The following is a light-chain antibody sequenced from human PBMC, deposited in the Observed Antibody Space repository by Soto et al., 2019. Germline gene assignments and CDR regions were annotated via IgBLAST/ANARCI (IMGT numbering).Light chain of an antibody. CDR3: QQYNSYSWT. CDR1: QSISSW. J-gene: IGKJ1*01. Sequence: DIQMTQSPSTLSESVGDRVTITCRASQSISSWLAWYQQKPGKAPKLLIYKASSLASGVPSRFSGSGSGTEFTLTISSLQPDDFATYYCQQYNSYSWTFGQGTKVEIK. V-gene: IGKV1-5*03. CDR2: KAS.